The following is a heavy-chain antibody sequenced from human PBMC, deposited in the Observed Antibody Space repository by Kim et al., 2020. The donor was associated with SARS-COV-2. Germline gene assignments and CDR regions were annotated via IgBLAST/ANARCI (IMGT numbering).Heavy chain of an antibody. Sequence: SETLSLTCTVSGGSISSSSYYWGWIRQPPGKGLEWIGSIYYSGSTYYNPSLKSRVTISVDTSKNQFSLKLSSVTAADTAVYYCARPTPVSRDAFDIWGQGTMVTVSS. CDR2: IYYSGST. J-gene: IGHJ3*02. CDR1: GGSISSSSYY. V-gene: IGHV4-39*01. D-gene: IGHD4-4*01. CDR3: ARPTPVSRDAFDI.